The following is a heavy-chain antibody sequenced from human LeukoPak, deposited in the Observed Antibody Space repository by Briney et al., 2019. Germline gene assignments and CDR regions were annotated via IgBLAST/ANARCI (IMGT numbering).Heavy chain of an antibody. CDR1: GGTFSSYA. J-gene: IGHJ4*02. Sequence: SVKVSCKASGGTFSSYAISWVRQAPGQGLEWMGRIIPILGIANYAQKFQGRVTITADKSTSTAYMELSSLRSEDTAVYYCARDRGSSSISFDYWGQGTLVTVSS. CDR3: ARDRGSSSISFDY. CDR2: IIPILGIA. V-gene: IGHV1-69*04. D-gene: IGHD6-13*01.